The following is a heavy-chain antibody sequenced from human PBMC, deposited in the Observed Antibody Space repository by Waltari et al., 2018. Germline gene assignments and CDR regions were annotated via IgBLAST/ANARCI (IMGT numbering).Heavy chain of an antibody. J-gene: IGHJ5*02. CDR3: ARVNGYYDSSRFGIYP. V-gene: IGHV3-21*01. CDR2: ISSSSSYI. CDR1: GFTFSSYS. D-gene: IGHD3-22*01. Sequence: EVQLVESGGGLVKPGGSLRLSCAASGFTFSSYSINWVRQAPGKGLGWVASISSSSSYIDYADSVKGRCTISTDNAKNSLYLQMNSLRAEDTAVYYCARVNGYYDSSRFGIYPWGQGTLVTVS.